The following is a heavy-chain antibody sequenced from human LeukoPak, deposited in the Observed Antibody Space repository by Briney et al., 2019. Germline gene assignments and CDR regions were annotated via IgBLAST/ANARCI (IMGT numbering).Heavy chain of an antibody. D-gene: IGHD3-16*01. V-gene: IGHV3-23*01. CDR2: ISGSGLST. Sequence: GGSLRLSCEASGFSFDSYAMSWVRQAPGKGLEWVSAISGSGLSTYYADSVKGRFTISRDNSKNTLYLQMNSLRAEDTAVYYCARDRARGDAFDIWGQGTMVTVSS. CDR1: GFSFDSYA. CDR3: ARDRARGDAFDI. J-gene: IGHJ3*02.